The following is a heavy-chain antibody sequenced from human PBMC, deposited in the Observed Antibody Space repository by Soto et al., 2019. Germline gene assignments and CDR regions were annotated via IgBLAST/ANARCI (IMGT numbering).Heavy chain of an antibody. CDR3: AGGGPLQKGPDYYYGMDV. D-gene: IGHD1-26*01. J-gene: IGHJ6*02. CDR2: IIPIFGTA. CDR1: GGTFSSYA. V-gene: IGHV1-69*13. Sequence: SVKVSCKASGGTFSSYAISWVRQAPGQGLEWMGGIIPIFGTANYAQKFQGGVTITADESTSTAYMELSSLRSEDTAVYYCAGGGPLQKGPDYYYGMDVWGQGTTVTVSS.